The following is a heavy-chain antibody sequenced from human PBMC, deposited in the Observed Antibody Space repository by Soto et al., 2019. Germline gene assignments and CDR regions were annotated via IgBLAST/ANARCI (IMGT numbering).Heavy chain of an antibody. CDR3: ARLRYCSSTSCPKRNPYYYYHMDV. V-gene: IGHV4-39*01. D-gene: IGHD2-2*01. CDR2: IYYSGST. CDR1: GGSISSSSYY. Sequence: SETLSLTCTVSGGSISSSSYYWGWIRQPPGKGLEWIGSIYYSGSTYYNPSLKSRVTIPVDTSKNQFSLKLSSVTAADTAVYYCARLRYCSSTSCPKRNPYYYYHMDVWGKGTTVTVSS. J-gene: IGHJ6*03.